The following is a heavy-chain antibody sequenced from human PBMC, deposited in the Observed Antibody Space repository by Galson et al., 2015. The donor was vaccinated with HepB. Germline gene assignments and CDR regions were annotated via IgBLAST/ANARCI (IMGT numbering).Heavy chain of an antibody. CDR3: ATARYSTSPPDN. CDR1: GYTFNNYG. J-gene: IGHJ4*02. CDR2: ISTYNDNR. D-gene: IGHD6-6*01. Sequence: SVKVSCKASGYTFNNYGISWVRQAPGQGLEWMAWISTYNDNRNYAQKYQGRVTMTIDRSTSTAYMELGSLTSDDTAVYYCATARYSTSPPDNWGQGTLVTVSS. V-gene: IGHV1-18*01.